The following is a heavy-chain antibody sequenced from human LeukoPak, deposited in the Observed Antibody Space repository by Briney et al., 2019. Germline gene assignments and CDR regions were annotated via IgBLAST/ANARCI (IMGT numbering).Heavy chain of an antibody. CDR1: GYTFTSYG. Sequence: ASVKVSCKASGYTFTSYGISWVRQAPGQGLEWMGWINPNSGGTNYAQKLQGRVTMTTDTSTSTAYMELRSLRSDDTAVYYCARDTHYYDSSGYSDYWGQGTLVTVSS. D-gene: IGHD3-22*01. CDR2: INPNSGGT. CDR3: ARDTHYYDSSGYSDY. J-gene: IGHJ4*02. V-gene: IGHV1-18*01.